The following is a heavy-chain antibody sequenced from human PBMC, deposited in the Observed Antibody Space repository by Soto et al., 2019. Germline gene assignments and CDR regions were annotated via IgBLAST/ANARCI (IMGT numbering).Heavy chain of an antibody. CDR1: GGSISSGDYY. CDR2: IYYSGST. CDR3: DRERGGAFSMDV. V-gene: IGHV4-30-4*01. D-gene: IGHD3-10*01. Sequence: PSETLSLTCTVSGGSISSGDYYWSWIRQPPGKGLEWIGYIYYSGSTYYNPSLKSRVTISVDTSKNQFSLKLSSVTAADTAVYYCDRERGGAFSMDVWGQGTTVTVSS. J-gene: IGHJ6*02.